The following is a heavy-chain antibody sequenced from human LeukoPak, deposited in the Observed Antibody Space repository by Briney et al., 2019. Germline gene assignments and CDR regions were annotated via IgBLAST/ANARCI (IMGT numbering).Heavy chain of an antibody. CDR3: ARITKPGIAVAGSSFDP. V-gene: IGHV1-18*01. CDR2: ISAYNGNT. D-gene: IGHD6-19*01. CDR1: GYTFTSYG. J-gene: IGHJ5*02. Sequence: ASVKVSCKASGYTFTSYGISWVRQAQGQGSEWMGWISAYNGNTNYAQKLQGRVTMTKETATSTAYMELRSLRSDDTAVYYCARITKPGIAVAGSSFDPWGQGTLVTVSS.